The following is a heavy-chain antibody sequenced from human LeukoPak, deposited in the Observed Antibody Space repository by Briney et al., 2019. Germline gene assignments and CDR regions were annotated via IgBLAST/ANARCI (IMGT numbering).Heavy chain of an antibody. Sequence: SETLSLTCTVSGGSISSYYWSWIRQPPGKGLEWIVYIYYSVSTNYNPSLKSRVTISVDTSKNHFPLKLSSVTAADTAVYYCARVLNCSGGSCYLFILDYWGQGTLVTVSS. J-gene: IGHJ4*02. CDR2: IYYSVST. D-gene: IGHD2-15*01. CDR3: ARVLNCSGGSCYLFILDY. V-gene: IGHV4-59*01. CDR1: GGSISSYY.